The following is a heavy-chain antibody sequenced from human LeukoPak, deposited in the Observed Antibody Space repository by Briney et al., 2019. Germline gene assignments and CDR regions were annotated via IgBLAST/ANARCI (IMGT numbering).Heavy chain of an antibody. Sequence: GGSLRLSCAASGSTFSSYAMSWVRQAPGKGLEWVSAISGSGGSTYCADSVKGRFTISRDNSKNTLYLQMNSLRAEDTAVYYCAKTHSLMIVGNDYWGQGTLVTVSS. D-gene: IGHD3-22*01. CDR3: AKTHSLMIVGNDY. CDR2: ISGSGGST. CDR1: GSTFSSYA. J-gene: IGHJ4*02. V-gene: IGHV3-23*01.